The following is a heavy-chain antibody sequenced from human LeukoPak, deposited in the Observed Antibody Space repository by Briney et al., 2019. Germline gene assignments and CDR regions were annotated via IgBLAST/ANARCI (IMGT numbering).Heavy chain of an antibody. CDR1: GGTFSSYA. CDR3: ARTAYCGGDCYSGGWFDP. D-gene: IGHD2-21*01. J-gene: IGHJ5*02. CDR2: IIPIFGTA. V-gene: IGHV1-69*05. Sequence: SVKVSCKASGGTFSSYAISWVRQAPGQGLEWMGGIIPIFGTANYAQKFQGRVTITTDESTSTAYMELSSLRSEDTAVYYCARTAYCGGDCYSGGWFDPWGQGTLVTVSS.